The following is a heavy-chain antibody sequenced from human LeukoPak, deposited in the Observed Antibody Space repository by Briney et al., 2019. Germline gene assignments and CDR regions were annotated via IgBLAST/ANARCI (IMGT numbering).Heavy chain of an antibody. V-gene: IGHV3-11*01. D-gene: IGHD3-10*01. CDR2: ISSSGSTI. Sequence: PGGSLRLSCAASGFTFSDYYMSWIRQAPGKGLEWVSYISSSGSTIYYADSVKGRFTISRDNAKNSLYLQMNSLRAEDTAVYYVVRRRLYYDGSGSPGVLDVWGQGTTVTVSS. CDR1: GFTFSDYY. CDR3: VRRRLYYDGSGSPGVLDV. J-gene: IGHJ6*02.